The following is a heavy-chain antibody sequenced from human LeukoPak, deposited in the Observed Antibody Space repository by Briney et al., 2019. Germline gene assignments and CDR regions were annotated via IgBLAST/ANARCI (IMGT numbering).Heavy chain of an antibody. D-gene: IGHD6-13*01. J-gene: IGHJ4*02. CDR3: ARDTSSWLRADW. V-gene: IGHV3-53*01. CDR2: IYSDGST. CDR1: GFTVSSNY. Sequence: GGSLRLSCAASGFTVSSNYMSWVRQAPGKGLEWVSIIYSDGSTYYADSVKGRFTISRDNSKNTLYLQMNSLGAEDTAVYYCARDTSSWLRADWWGQGTLVTVSS.